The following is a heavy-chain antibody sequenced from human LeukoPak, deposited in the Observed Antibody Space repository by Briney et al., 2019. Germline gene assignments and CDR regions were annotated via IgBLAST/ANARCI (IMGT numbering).Heavy chain of an antibody. Sequence: SETLSLTCTVSTGSMSSLYWSWIRQPARKGLEWIGRIYTSGSTNYNPSLKSRVTMSVDTSKNLFSLKLNSVTAADTAVYYCARAPTFGYWFDPWGQGTLVTVSS. D-gene: IGHD3-10*02. J-gene: IGHJ5*02. V-gene: IGHV4-4*07. CDR3: ARAPTFGYWFDP. CDR2: IYTSGST. CDR1: TGSMSSLY.